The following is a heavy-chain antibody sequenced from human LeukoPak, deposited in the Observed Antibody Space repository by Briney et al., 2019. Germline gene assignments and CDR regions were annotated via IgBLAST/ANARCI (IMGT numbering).Heavy chain of an antibody. Sequence: PGGSLRLSCAASGFTFSSYAMSWVRQAPGKGLEWVSAISGSGGSTYYADSVKGRFTISRDNSKNTLYLQMNSLRAEDTAVYYCARVPIVGATWANWFDPWGQGTLVTVSS. V-gene: IGHV3-23*01. CDR2: ISGSGGST. J-gene: IGHJ5*02. D-gene: IGHD1-26*01. CDR1: GFTFSSYA. CDR3: ARVPIVGATWANWFDP.